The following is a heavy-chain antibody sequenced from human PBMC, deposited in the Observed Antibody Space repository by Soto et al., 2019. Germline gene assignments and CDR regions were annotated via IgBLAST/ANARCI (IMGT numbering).Heavy chain of an antibody. D-gene: IGHD2-15*01. J-gene: IGHJ4*02. CDR3: ARIVPYCGGGSWYGFGY. CDR1: GGSVSSSSYY. V-gene: IGHV4-39*01. Sequence: SETLSLTCTVSGGSVSSSSYYWGWIRQPPGKGLEWIGSIYYSGSTYYNPSLKSRVTISVDTSKNQFSLKLSSVTAADTAVYYCARIVPYCGGGSWYGFGYWGQGTLVTVSS. CDR2: IYYSGST.